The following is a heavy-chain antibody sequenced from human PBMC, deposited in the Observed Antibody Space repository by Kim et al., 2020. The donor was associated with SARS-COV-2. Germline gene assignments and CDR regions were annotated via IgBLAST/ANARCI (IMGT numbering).Heavy chain of an antibody. V-gene: IGHV3-53*01. CDR3: ASVGRDYGDYYFDY. D-gene: IGHD4-17*01. Sequence: DSVKGRFTITTDNSENTLYLQMSSRGTEDTAVYYCASVGRDYGDYYFDYWGQGTLVTVSS. J-gene: IGHJ4*02.